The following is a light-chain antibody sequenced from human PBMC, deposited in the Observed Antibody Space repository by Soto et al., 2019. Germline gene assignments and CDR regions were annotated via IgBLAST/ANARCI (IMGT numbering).Light chain of an antibody. J-gene: IGKJ3*01. CDR3: QQYGDLPLS. Sequence: EIVLTQSPGTLSLSPGERVILSCRASQSLPTKALAWYQQKPGQTPRLLIYGASTRDTAIPDRFNGSGSGTDFTLTISRVEPEDFAVYYCQQYGDLPLSFGPGTKVDIK. CDR2: GAS. V-gene: IGKV3-20*01. CDR1: QSLPTKA.